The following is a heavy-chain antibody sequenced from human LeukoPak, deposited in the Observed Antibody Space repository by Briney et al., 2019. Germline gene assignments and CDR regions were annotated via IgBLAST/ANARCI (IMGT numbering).Heavy chain of an antibody. V-gene: IGHV3-74*01. Sequence: GGSLRLPCAASGFAFSAYWMHWVRQAPGKGLEWVSRINEDATTITYADSVKGRFIISRDNSKKSLYLQMNNLRAEDTAVYYCVRDLILVWTPGDDFDFWGQGTLVIVSS. CDR1: GFAFSAYW. J-gene: IGHJ4*02. CDR3: VRDLILVWTPGDDFDF. D-gene: IGHD3-16*01. CDR2: INEDATTI.